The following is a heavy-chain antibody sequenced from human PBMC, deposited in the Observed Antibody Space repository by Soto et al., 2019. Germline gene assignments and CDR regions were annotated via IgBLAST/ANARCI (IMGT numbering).Heavy chain of an antibody. D-gene: IGHD3-10*01. J-gene: IGHJ6*02. CDR2: IIPIFGTA. V-gene: IGHV1-69*12. CDR3: ARVGRSGTFYYYSGMDV. Sequence: QVQLVQSGAEVKKPGSSVKVSCKASGGTFSSYAISWVRQAPGQGLEWMGGIIPIFGTANYAQKFQGRVTITADESTSTAYMELSSLRSEDTAVYYCARVGRSGTFYYYSGMDVWGQGTTVTVSS. CDR1: GGTFSSYA.